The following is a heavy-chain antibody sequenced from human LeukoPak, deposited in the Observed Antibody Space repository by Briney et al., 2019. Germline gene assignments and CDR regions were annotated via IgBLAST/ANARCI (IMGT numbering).Heavy chain of an antibody. CDR1: GFTFSSYA. Sequence: GGSLRLPCAASGFTFSSYAMSWVRQAPGKGLEWVSAISGSGGSTYYADSVKGRFTISRDNSKNTLYLQMNSLRAEDTAVYYCARGGYSGSYYGFDYWGQGTLVTVSS. CDR2: ISGSGGST. CDR3: ARGGYSGSYYGFDY. J-gene: IGHJ4*02. D-gene: IGHD1-26*01. V-gene: IGHV3-23*01.